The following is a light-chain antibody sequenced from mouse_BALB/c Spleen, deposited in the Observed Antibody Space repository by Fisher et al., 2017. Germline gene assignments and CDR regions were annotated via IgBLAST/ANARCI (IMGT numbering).Light chain of an antibody. V-gene: IGKV4-59*01. CDR3: QQWSNNPPT. J-gene: IGKJ2*01. CDR2: DTS. CDR1: SSVSY. Sequence: IVITQSPAILSASPGEKVTMTCRASSSVSYMHWYQQKSGTSPKRWIYDTSKLASGVPARFSGSGSGTSYSLTISSMEAEDAATYYCQQWSNNPPTFGGGTKLEIK.